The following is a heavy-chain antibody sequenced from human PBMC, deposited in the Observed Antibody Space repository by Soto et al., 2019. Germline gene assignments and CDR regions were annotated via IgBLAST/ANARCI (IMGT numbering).Heavy chain of an antibody. V-gene: IGHV1-69*13. J-gene: IGHJ4*02. Sequence: SVKVSCKASGGTFSSYAISWVRQAPGQGLEWMGGIIPIFGTANYAQKFQGRVTITADESTSTAYMELSSLRSEDTAVYYCAGESRYCSGGSCYFLPGIDYWGQGTLVTVSS. CDR1: GGTFSSYA. CDR3: AGESRYCSGGSCYFLPGIDY. D-gene: IGHD2-15*01. CDR2: IIPIFGTA.